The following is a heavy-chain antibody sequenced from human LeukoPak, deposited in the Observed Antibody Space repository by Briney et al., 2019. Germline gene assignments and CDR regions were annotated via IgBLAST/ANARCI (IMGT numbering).Heavy chain of an antibody. D-gene: IGHD3-9*01. J-gene: IGHJ4*02. V-gene: IGHV4-59*01. Sequence: SETLSLTCTVSGGSIRSYYWSWIRQPPGKGREGIGYIYYSGSTNYNPSLKSRDPISVDPSKNQFSLKLSSVAAADTAVYYCASLAFTYYDILTGYYNPDYWGQGTLVTVSS. CDR1: GGSIRSYY. CDR3: ASLAFTYYDILTGYYNPDY. CDR2: IYYSGST.